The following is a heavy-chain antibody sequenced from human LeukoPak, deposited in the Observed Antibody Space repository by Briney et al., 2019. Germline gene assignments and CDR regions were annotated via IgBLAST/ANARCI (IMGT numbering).Heavy chain of an antibody. J-gene: IGHJ6*03. CDR1: GGSFSGYY. V-gene: IGHV4-34*01. Sequence: PSETLSLTCAVYGGSFSGYYWSWIRQPPGKGLEWIGEINHSGSTNYNPSLKSRVTISVDTSKNQFSLKLSSVTAADTAVYYCARASEDYYYYYMDVWGKGTTVTISS. CDR3: ARASEDYYYYYMDV. D-gene: IGHD1-14*01. CDR2: INHSGST.